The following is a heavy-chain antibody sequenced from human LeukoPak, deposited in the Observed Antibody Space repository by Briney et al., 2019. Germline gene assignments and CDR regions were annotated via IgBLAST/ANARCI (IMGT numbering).Heavy chain of an antibody. CDR3: ARELYGSGNY. CDR1: GGSISSYY. D-gene: IGHD3-10*01. Sequence: SETLSLTCTVSGGSISSYYWSWFRQPPGKGLEWIGYIYYSGSTNYNPSLRSRVTISVDTSKNQFSLKLSSVTAADTAVYYCARELYGSGNYWGQGTLVTVSS. V-gene: IGHV4-59*12. J-gene: IGHJ4*02. CDR2: IYYSGST.